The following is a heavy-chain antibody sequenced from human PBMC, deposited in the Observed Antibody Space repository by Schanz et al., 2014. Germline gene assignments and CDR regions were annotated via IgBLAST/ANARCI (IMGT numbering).Heavy chain of an antibody. V-gene: IGHV1-2*06. CDR3: TRVRVLERIGTDY. J-gene: IGHJ4*02. CDR1: GYTFTGFH. D-gene: IGHD1-1*01. CDR2: INPNSGGT. Sequence: QVLLVQSGAEVRKPGASVKVSCKASGYTFTGFHLHWVRQVPGQGLEWMGRINPNSGGTDYAQEFLSRVTMTRDTSINTAYMELRRLKSDDAAVYYCTRVRVLERIGTDYWGQGTLVTVSS.